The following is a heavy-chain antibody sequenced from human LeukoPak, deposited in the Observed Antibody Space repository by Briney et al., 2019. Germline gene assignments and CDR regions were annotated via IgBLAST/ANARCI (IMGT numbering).Heavy chain of an antibody. CDR1: GYSFTSYW. Sequence: GESLKISCKGSGYSFTSYWIGWVRQMPGKGLEWMGIIYPGDSDTRYSPSFQGQVTISADKSISTAYLQWSSLKASDTAMYYCARLQTNWGYYYYYYMDVWGKGTTVTVSS. D-gene: IGHD7-27*01. CDR3: ARLQTNWGYYYYYYMDV. J-gene: IGHJ6*03. V-gene: IGHV5-51*01. CDR2: IYPGDSDT.